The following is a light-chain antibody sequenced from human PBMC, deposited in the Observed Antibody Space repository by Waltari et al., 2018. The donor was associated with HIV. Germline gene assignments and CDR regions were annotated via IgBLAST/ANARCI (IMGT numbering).Light chain of an antibody. Sequence: NFKLTQPLSVSESPGTTVTISCTRSSGNIASNYVQGYQQRPGSAPTTVIYEDNQRPSGVPDRFSGSIDSSSNSASLTISGLKTEDEADYYCQSYDSNDPWVFGGGTKLTVL. CDR2: EDN. V-gene: IGLV6-57*04. CDR3: QSYDSNDPWV. CDR1: SGNIASNY. J-gene: IGLJ3*02.